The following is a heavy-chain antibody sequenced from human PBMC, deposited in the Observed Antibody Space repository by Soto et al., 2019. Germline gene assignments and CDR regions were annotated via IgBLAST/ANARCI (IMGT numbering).Heavy chain of an antibody. D-gene: IGHD2-15*01. CDR1: GFTFSSYA. CDR2: ISGSGGST. Sequence: PGGSLRLSCAASGFTFSSYAMSWVRQAPGKGLEWVSAISGSGGSTYYADSVKGRFTISRDNSKNTLYLQMNSLRAEDTAVYYCAKDRPYCSGSCHVGYYFDYWGQGTLVTVSS. CDR3: AKDRPYCSGSCHVGYYFDY. V-gene: IGHV3-23*01. J-gene: IGHJ4*02.